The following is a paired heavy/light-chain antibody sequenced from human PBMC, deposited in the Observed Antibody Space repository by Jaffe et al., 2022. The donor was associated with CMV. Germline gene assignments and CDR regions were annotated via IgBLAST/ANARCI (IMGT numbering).Heavy chain of an antibody. CDR3: AKDKTDYYDSSGNYHAFDM. Sequence: EVQLVESGGGLVQPGGSLRLSCAASGFSFNNYAIIWVRQAPGKGLEWVSAISGSGASTYYADSVKGRFTVSRDNSKNTLYLQMNILRAEDTAVYYCAKDKTDYYDSSGNYHAFDMWGQGTLVTVSS. V-gene: IGHV3-23*04. CDR2: ISGSGAST. D-gene: IGHD3-22*01. J-gene: IGHJ3*02. CDR1: GFSFNNYA.
Light chain of an antibody. Sequence: QSVLTQPPSVSAAPGQKVTISCSGSSSNIGENYVSWYQQLPGTAPKLLIYDNDKRPSGIPDRFSGSKSGTSVTLGITALQTEDEADYYCGTWDSSLSDVVFGGGTKLTVL. CDR2: DND. J-gene: IGLJ3*02. V-gene: IGLV1-51*01. CDR1: SSNIGENY. CDR3: GTWDSSLSDVV.